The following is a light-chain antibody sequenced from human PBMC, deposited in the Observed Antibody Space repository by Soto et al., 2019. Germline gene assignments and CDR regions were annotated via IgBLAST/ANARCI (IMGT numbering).Light chain of an antibody. J-gene: IGKJ4*01. CDR1: QSVSSS. V-gene: IGKV3-11*01. CDR2: DAS. Sequence: EIVLTQSPATLSLSPGERATLSCRASQSVSSSLAWYQQKPGQTPRLLIYDASNRATGIPARFSGSGSGTDFTFTVSSLEPEDFAVYYCQQRSSWPLTFGGGTKVEIK. CDR3: QQRSSWPLT.